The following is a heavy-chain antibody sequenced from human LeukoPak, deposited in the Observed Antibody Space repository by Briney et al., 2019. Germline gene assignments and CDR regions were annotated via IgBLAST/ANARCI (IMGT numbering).Heavy chain of an antibody. CDR1: GFTFRSYA. J-gene: IGHJ4*02. CDR3: AKSPYSSGWQWGDY. V-gene: IGHV3-23*01. CDR2: ISGSGGST. Sequence: GGSLRLSCAASGFTFRSYAMSWVRQASGKGLEWVSAISGSGGSTYYADSVKGRFTISRDNSKNTLYLQMNSLRAEDTAVYYCAKSPYSSGWQWGDYWGQGTLVTVSS. D-gene: IGHD6-19*01.